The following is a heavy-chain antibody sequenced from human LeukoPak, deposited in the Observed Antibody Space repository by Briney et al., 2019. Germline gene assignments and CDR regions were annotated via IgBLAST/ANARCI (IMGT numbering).Heavy chain of an antibody. Sequence: PSETLSLTCTVSGDSIGSGPYYWNWIRLPAGKGLEWIGRIYTSGSTNYSPSLQSRVTVSLDTSKNQFSLNLSSVTAADTAVYYCARELGYCSGGSCYSGNLYYYMDVWGKGTTVTISS. CDR2: IYTSGST. D-gene: IGHD2-15*01. CDR1: GDSIGSGPYY. V-gene: IGHV4-61*02. J-gene: IGHJ6*03. CDR3: ARELGYCSGGSCYSGNLYYYMDV.